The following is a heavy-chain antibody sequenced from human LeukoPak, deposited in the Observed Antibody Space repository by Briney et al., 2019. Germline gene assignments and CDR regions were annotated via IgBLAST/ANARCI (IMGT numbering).Heavy chain of an antibody. CDR2: ISSSSSTI. Sequence: GGSLRLSCAASGFTFSSYSMNWVRQAPGKGLEWVSYISSSSSTIYYADSVKGRFTISRDNAKNSLYLQMNSLRDEDTAVYYCASWPAVAGMSGGVEYWGQGTLVTVSS. V-gene: IGHV3-48*02. CDR3: ASWPAVAGMSGGVEY. D-gene: IGHD6-19*01. J-gene: IGHJ4*02. CDR1: GFTFSSYS.